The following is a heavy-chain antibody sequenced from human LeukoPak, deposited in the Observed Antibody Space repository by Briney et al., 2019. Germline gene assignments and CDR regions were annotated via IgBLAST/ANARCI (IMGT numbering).Heavy chain of an antibody. CDR3: AGSIAVAGIDY. V-gene: IGHV4-59*01. D-gene: IGHD6-19*01. Sequence: PSATLSLTCTVSGGSLSSYYWSWIRQPPGKGLEWIGYIYYSGRANYNPSLNSPVTPSVDTSKNQFSLKLSSVTAADTAVYYCAGSIAVAGIDYWGQGTLVTVSS. CDR2: IYYSGRA. CDR1: GGSLSSYY. J-gene: IGHJ4*02.